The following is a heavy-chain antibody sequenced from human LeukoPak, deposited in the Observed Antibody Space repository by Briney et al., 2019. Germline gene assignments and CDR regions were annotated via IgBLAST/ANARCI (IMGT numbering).Heavy chain of an antibody. Sequence: PSESLSLTCTVSGGSISSGGYYWSWIRQHPGKGLEWIGYIYHSGSTYYNPSLKSRVTISVDTSKNQFSLKLSSVTAADTAVYYCARGRSPSRWLFVLNAFDIWGQGTMVTVSS. V-gene: IGHV4-31*03. CDR3: ARGRSPSRWLFVLNAFDI. CDR2: IYHSGST. D-gene: IGHD3-22*01. J-gene: IGHJ3*02. CDR1: GGSISSGGYY.